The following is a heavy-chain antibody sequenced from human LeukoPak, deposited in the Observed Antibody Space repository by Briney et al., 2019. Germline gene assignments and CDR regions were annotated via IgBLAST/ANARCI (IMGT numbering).Heavy chain of an antibody. CDR3: ASDSSSYYYDSSGYFNY. J-gene: IGHJ4*02. CDR1: EFSVGSNY. V-gene: IGHV3-66*01. D-gene: IGHD3-22*01. CDR2: IYSGGST. Sequence: PGGSLRLSCAASEFSVGSNYMTWVRQAPGKGLEWVSLIYSGGSTYYADSVKGRFTISRDNAKNSLYLQMNSLRAEDTAVYYCASDSSSYYYDSSGYFNYWGQGTLVTVSS.